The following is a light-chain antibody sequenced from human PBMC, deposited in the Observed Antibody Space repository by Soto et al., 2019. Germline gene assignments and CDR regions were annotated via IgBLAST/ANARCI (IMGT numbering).Light chain of an antibody. CDR3: QKYKSAPFT. CDR2: AAS. V-gene: IGKV1-27*01. CDR1: QGISNC. Sequence: DIQMTQSPSSLSASVGDRVTITCRARQGISNCLAWYQQKPGKAPKLLIYAASTLQSGVPSRFSGSGSGTDFSLIITSLQPEDVATYYCQKYKSAPFTFGPGTKVDIK. J-gene: IGKJ3*01.